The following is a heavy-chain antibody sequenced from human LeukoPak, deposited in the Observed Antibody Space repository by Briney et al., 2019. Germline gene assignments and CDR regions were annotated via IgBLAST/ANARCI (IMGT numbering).Heavy chain of an antibody. Sequence: GGSLRLSCAASEFSFGSNYMTWVRQAPGKGLEWVSLIYSGGSTYYSDSVKGRFTISRDNSKNTLYLQMNSLRAEDTAVYYCARGRRNYGSDYWGQGTLVTVSS. CDR3: ARGRRNYGSDY. D-gene: IGHD3-10*01. CDR2: IYSGGST. CDR1: EFSFGSNY. V-gene: IGHV3-66*02. J-gene: IGHJ4*02.